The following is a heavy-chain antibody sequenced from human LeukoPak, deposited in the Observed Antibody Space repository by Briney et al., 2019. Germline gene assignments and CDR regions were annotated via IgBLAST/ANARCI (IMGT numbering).Heavy chain of an antibody. Sequence: ASVKVSCKATSRISWVRQAPGQGLEWMGWIGTYGGDTYYAQKFQGRITVTTDTSTSTVYMELRNLRSDDTAMYYCARDLWNFYDDSGYNRDFDSWGQGTLVTVSS. CDR2: IGTYGGDT. D-gene: IGHD3-22*01. CDR1: TSR. V-gene: IGHV1-18*01. CDR3: ARDLWNFYDDSGYNRDFDS. J-gene: IGHJ5*01.